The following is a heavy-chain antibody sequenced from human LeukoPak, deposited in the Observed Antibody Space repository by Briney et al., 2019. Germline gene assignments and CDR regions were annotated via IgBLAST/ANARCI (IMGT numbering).Heavy chain of an antibody. D-gene: IGHD3-10*01. CDR3: ARVSWPPGSSWYYFDY. J-gene: IGHJ4*02. Sequence: SETLSLTCTVSGGSISSDTYFWSWIRQPAGKGLEWIGRISSTGRTDYNPSLKSRVSISVDTSKNKFSLKLNSVTAADTAVYYCARVSWPPGSSWYYFDYWGQGTLVTVTS. CDR2: ISSTGRT. V-gene: IGHV4-61*10. CDR1: GGSISSDTYF.